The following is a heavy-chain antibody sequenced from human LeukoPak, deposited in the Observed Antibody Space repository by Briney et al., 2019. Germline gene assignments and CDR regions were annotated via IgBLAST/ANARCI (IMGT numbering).Heavy chain of an antibody. V-gene: IGHV4-34*01. D-gene: IGHD1-26*01. J-gene: IGHJ6*03. CDR1: GGSLSGYY. Sequence: SETLSLTCAVYGGSLSGYYWSWIRQPPGKGLEWIGEINHSGSTNYNPSLKSRVTISVDTSKNQFSLKLSSVTAADTSVYYCARRRVGATFYYYYYMDVWGKGTTVTVSS. CDR3: ARRRVGATFYYYYYMDV. CDR2: INHSGST.